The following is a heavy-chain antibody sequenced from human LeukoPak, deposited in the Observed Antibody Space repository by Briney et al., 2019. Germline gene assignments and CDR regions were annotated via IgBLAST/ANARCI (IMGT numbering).Heavy chain of an antibody. V-gene: IGHV4-39*07. CDR1: GGSISSSSYY. CDR3: ARENDFWSGLRD. CDR2: IYYSGST. J-gene: IGHJ4*02. D-gene: IGHD3-3*01. Sequence: SETLSLTCTVSGGSISSSSYYWGWIRQPPGKGLEWIGSIYYSGSTYYNPSLKSRITMSVDTSKNQFSLKLSSVTAADTAVYYCARENDFWSGLRDWGQGTLVTVSS.